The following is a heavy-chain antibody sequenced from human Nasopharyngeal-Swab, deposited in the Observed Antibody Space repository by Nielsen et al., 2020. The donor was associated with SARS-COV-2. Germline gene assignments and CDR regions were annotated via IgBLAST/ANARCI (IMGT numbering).Heavy chain of an antibody. Sequence: WVRQAPGQRLEWMGWINAGNGNTKYSQKFQGRVTITRDTSASTAYMELSSLRSEDTAVDYCARGSSDHWGQGTLVTVSS. CDR2: INAGNGNT. CDR3: ARGSSDH. D-gene: IGHD6-6*01. J-gene: IGHJ4*02. V-gene: IGHV1-3*01.